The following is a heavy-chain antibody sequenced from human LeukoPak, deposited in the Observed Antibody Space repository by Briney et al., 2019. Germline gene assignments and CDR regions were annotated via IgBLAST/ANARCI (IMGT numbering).Heavy chain of an antibody. V-gene: IGHV4-34*01. CDR2: INHSGGT. CDR1: SGSFSGYF. CDR3: ARDAYNYGGRTHPYYFDY. J-gene: IGHJ4*02. Sequence: SETLSLTCAVYSGSFSGYFWNWLRQPPGKGLEWIGEINHSGGTNYNPSLKSQVTISFDTSKNQFSLKLTSVTAADTAVYYCARDAYNYGGRTHPYYFDYWAQGTLVTVSS. D-gene: IGHD5-18*01.